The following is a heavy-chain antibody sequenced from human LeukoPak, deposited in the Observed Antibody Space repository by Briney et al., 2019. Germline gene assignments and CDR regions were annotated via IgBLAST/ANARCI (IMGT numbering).Heavy chain of an antibody. D-gene: IGHD3-22*01. CDR1: GFTVSSNY. CDR3: ARETYYYDSSGYYKGTYYFDY. Sequence: PGGSLRLSCAASGFTVSSNYMSWVRQAPGKGLEWVSVIYSGGSTYYADSVKGRFTISRDNSKNTLYLQMNSLRAEDTAVYYCARETYYYDSSGYYKGTYYFDYWGQGTLVTVSS. CDR2: IYSGGST. V-gene: IGHV3-66*01. J-gene: IGHJ4*02.